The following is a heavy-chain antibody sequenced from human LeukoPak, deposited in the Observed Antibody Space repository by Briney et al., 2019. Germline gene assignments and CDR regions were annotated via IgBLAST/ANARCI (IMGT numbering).Heavy chain of an antibody. CDR3: ATWYAADH. CDR1: GFTFSSYS. D-gene: IGHD6-13*01. V-gene: IGHV3-48*04. J-gene: IGHJ4*02. CDR2: ISSSGTTI. Sequence: GGSLRLSCAASGFTFSSYSMNWVRQAPGKGLEWISYISSSGTTIYYADSVKGRFTISRDNAKNSLYLQMNSLRAEDTAVYYCATWYAADHWGQGTLVTVSS.